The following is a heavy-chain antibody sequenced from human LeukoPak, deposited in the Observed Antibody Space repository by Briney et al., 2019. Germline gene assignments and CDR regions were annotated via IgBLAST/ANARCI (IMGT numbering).Heavy chain of an antibody. Sequence: SETLSLTCTVSGGSISGYYWSWIRQPPGKGLQWIGYIYTNENTKYSPSLQSRFTMSVDTSKNQLSLKLTSVTAAATPAYYCLRQAYYSESGSWTGFAYWGQGTLVPVSS. D-gene: IGHD3-10*01. CDR3: LRQAYYSESGSWTGFAY. V-gene: IGHV4-4*09. CDR1: GGSISGYY. J-gene: IGHJ4*02. CDR2: IYTNENT.